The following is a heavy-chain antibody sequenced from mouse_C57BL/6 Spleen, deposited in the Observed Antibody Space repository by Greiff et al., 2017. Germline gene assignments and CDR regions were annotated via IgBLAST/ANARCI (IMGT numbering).Heavy chain of an antibody. V-gene: IGHV5-17*01. CDR2: ISSGSSTI. D-gene: IGHD4-1*01. CDR3: ARSVTGTSRYFDY. CDR1: GFTFSDYG. Sequence: EVKLVESGGGLVKPGGSLKLSCAASGFTFSDYGMHWVRQAPEKGLEWVAYISSGSSTIYYADTVKGRFTISRDKAKNTMFLQMTSLRSEDTAMYYCARSVTGTSRYFDYWGQGTTLTVSS. J-gene: IGHJ2*01.